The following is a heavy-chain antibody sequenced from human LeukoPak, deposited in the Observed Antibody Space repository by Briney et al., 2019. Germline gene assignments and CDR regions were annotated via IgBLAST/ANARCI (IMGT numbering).Heavy chain of an antibody. CDR1: GGSISSNNYY. J-gene: IGHJ4*02. V-gene: IGHV4-39*07. D-gene: IGHD3-3*01. CDR3: ARGTRFFGDYYFDY. CDR2: INHSGST. Sequence: SETLSLTCTVSGGSISSNNYYWGWIRQPPGKGLEWIGEINHSGSTNYNPSLKSRVTISVDTSKNQFSLKLSSVTAADTAVYYCARGTRFFGDYYFDYWGQGTLVTVSS.